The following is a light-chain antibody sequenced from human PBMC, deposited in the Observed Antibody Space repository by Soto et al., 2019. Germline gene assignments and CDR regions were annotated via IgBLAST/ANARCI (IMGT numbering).Light chain of an antibody. Sequence: QSVLTQPASVSGSPGQSITNSCTGTSSDVGGYNYVSWYQQHPGKAPKLMIYEVNYRPSGVSNRFSGSKSGNTASLTISGLQAEDEAHYFCNSYTASSTLVVFGGGTKVTVL. CDR1: SSDVGGYNY. J-gene: IGLJ2*01. CDR2: EVN. V-gene: IGLV2-14*01. CDR3: NSYTASSTLVV.